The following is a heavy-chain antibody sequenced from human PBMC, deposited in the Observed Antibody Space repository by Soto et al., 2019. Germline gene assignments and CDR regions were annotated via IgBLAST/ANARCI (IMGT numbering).Heavy chain of an antibody. CDR1: VVTWIIYS. CDR3: EKRSGKQLRHKVRREY. CDR2: ITGSGGLT. V-gene: IGHV3-23*01. J-gene: IGHJ4*02. D-gene: IGHD1-1*01. Sequence: PWWSXRLSCSAAVVTWIIYSMSLFRHTPGKGLEWVAGITGSGGLTYYADSVKGRFNISRDNYNDTLSLQMNRLRAEDTAIYYCEKRSGKQLRHKVRREYWGQGLLVNV.